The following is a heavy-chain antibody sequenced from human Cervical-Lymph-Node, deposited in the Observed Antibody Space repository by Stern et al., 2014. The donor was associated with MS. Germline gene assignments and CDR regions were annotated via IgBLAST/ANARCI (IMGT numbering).Heavy chain of an antibody. J-gene: IGHJ4*02. CDR3: AREHNWNYFDL. CDR2: IYHGGRS. Sequence: QLQLQESGSGLVKPSQTLSLTCLVSGGSITSNGDSCSWIRQPPGKDLEWIGSIYHGGRSYYNPSLRSRLSMSVDQSKNQFSLRLTSVTAADTAVYFCAREHNWNYFDLWGQGTLVSVSP. D-gene: IGHD1-1*01. V-gene: IGHV4-30-2*01. CDR1: GGSITSNGDS.